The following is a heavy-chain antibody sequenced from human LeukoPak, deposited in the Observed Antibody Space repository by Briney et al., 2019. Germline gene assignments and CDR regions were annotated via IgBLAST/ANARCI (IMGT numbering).Heavy chain of an antibody. CDR1: GYTFTGYY. J-gene: IGHJ6*02. Sequence: AASVKVSCKTSGYTFTGYYIHWVRQAPGQGLEWMGWINPNSGGTNYAQKFQGRVTMTRDTSISTAYMELSRLRSDDTAVYYCATSIADYYYGMDVWGQGTTVTVSS. V-gene: IGHV1-2*02. CDR3: ATSIADYYYGMDV. CDR2: INPNSGGT. D-gene: IGHD6-6*01.